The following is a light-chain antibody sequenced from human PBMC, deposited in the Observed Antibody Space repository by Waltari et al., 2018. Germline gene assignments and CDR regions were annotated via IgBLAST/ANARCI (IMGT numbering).Light chain of an antibody. CDR3: AAWDDSLVV. Sequence: QSVLTQPPTASGTPGQEVTISCSGSTSNIGSNDVYWYPQFPGMPPKLIIDMNAQRPSVVPDRFSGSQSCTSASLAISGLRSEDEADYYCAAWDDSLVVFGGGTKLTVL. CDR1: TSNIGSND. J-gene: IGLJ2*01. V-gene: IGLV1-47*01. CDR2: MNA.